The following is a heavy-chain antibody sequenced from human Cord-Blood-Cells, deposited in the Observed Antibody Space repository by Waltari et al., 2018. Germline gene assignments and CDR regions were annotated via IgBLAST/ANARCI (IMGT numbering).Heavy chain of an antibody. CDR2: INPNSGDT. J-gene: IGHJ4*02. V-gene: IGHV1-2*02. D-gene: IGHD1-7*01. CDR3: ARVFYRTWNYGL. CDR1: GYTFTGYY. Sequence: QVQLVQSGAEVKKPGASVKVSCRASGYTFTGYYMHWLRQAPGQGLEWMGWINPNSGDTNYAQKFQGRVTMTRDTSISTAYMELSRLRSDDTAVYYCARVFYRTWNYGLWGQGTLVTVSS.